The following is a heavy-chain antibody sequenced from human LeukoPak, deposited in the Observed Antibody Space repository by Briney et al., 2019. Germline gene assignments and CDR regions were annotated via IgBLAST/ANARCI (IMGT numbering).Heavy chain of an antibody. D-gene: IGHD1-26*01. Sequence: GGSLRLSCAASGFTFSSYEMNWVRQAPGKGLEWVSYISSSGSTIYYADSVKGRFTISRDNAKNSLYLQMNSLRAEDTAVYYCAKDRRRWELLQLDAFDIWGQGTMVTVSS. CDR3: AKDRRRWELLQLDAFDI. J-gene: IGHJ3*02. V-gene: IGHV3-48*03. CDR1: GFTFSSYE. CDR2: ISSSGSTI.